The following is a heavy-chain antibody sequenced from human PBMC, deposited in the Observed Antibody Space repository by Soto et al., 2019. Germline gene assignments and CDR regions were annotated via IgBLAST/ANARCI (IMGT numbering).Heavy chain of an antibody. CDR1: GFTFSSYS. CDR3: ARDRSRGRDAFDI. D-gene: IGHD6-25*01. V-gene: IGHV3-48*01. CDR2: ISSSSSTI. J-gene: IGHJ3*02. Sequence: GGSLRLSCAASGFTFSSYSMNWVRQAPGKGLEWVSYISSSSSTIYYADSVKGRFTISRDNAKNSLYLQMNSLRAEDTAVYYCARDRSRGRDAFDIWGQGTMVTVSS.